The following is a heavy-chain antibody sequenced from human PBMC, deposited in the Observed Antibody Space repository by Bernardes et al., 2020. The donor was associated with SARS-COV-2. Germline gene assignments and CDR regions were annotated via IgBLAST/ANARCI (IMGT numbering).Heavy chain of an antibody. CDR2: MDWDGDK. CDR1: GFSLNTRGMC. CDR3: ARLIVGGDLVHFDH. J-gene: IGHJ4*02. V-gene: IGHV2-70*11. D-gene: IGHD1-26*01. Sequence: SGPTLGKPTQTLTLTCTFSGFSLNTRGMCVSWIRQPPGKAREWPARMDWDGDKYYSTPLKTRLTISKDTSKNQVVLTLTNVEPVDTGTYYCARLIVGGDLVHFDHWGQGALVTVFS.